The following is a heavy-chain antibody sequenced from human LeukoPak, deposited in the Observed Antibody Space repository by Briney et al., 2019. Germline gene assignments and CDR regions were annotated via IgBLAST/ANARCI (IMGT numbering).Heavy chain of an antibody. CDR2: IYSGAGT. J-gene: IGHJ6*02. D-gene: IGHD2/OR15-2a*01. V-gene: IGHV3-53*01. CDR1: GFTVSSNY. Sequence: GGSLRLSCAASGFTVSSNYMSWVRQAPGKGLEWVSLIYSGAGTYYADSVKGRFTISRDNSKNTLYLQMNSLRAEDTAVYYCARVKSTFYDMDVWGQGTTVIVSS. CDR3: ARVKSTFYDMDV.